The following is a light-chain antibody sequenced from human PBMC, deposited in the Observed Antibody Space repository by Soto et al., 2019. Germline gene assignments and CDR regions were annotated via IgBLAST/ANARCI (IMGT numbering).Light chain of an antibody. Sequence: EIVLTQSPATLSLLPGERATLSCSASQSVRTYLAWYQKKPGQAPRLLISDASKKATGIPARFSGSGFGTDFTLTISSLEAEDSAVYYCHQRSNWPRTFGGGSKVEI. J-gene: IGKJ4*01. V-gene: IGKV3-11*01. CDR2: DAS. CDR1: QSVRTY. CDR3: HQRSNWPRT.